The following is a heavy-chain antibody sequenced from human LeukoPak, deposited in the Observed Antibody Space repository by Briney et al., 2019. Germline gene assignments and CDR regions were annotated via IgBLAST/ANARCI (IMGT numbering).Heavy chain of an antibody. J-gene: IGHJ4*02. CDR1: GGTFSSYA. CDR3: AREKDGQRVTIFGVAPSHFDY. D-gene: IGHD3-3*01. Sequence: ASVKISCKASGGTFSSYAISWVRQAPGQGLEWMGWISDYNGNTNSAQKFQGKVTMTADTSTNTAYMELRSLTSDDTAVYYCAREKDGQRVTIFGVAPSHFDYWGQGTLVTVSS. CDR2: ISDYNGNT. V-gene: IGHV1-18*01.